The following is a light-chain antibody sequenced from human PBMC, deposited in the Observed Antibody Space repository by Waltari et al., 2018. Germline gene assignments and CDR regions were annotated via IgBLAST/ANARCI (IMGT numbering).Light chain of an antibody. J-gene: IGLJ3*02. CDR2: VNSDCSH. V-gene: IGLV4-69*01. CDR3: QTGGYGTWV. CDR1: SGHSINV. Sequence: QRVLTQSSPASTSLGAPDKLTTTLSSGHSINVIAWLQEQPGKGPRYLMKVNSDCSHSKGDEILDCLSGSSSGAERYLSISSLPSEDEADYYCQTGGYGTWVFGGANKLTVL.